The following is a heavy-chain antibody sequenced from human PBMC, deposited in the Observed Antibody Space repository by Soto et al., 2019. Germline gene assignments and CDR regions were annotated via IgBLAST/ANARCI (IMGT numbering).Heavy chain of an antibody. CDR3: AKVHGSGNYHNFPDY. J-gene: IGHJ4*02. Sequence: GSLRLSCAASQFTFSTYAISWVRQAPGKGLEWVSLISGSGGSTYYADSVKGRFTISRDNSKNTLYLQMDSLRADDTAVYYCAKVHGSGNYHNFPDYWGQGTLVTAPQ. CDR1: QFTFSTYA. CDR2: ISGSGGST. V-gene: IGHV3-23*01. D-gene: IGHD3-10*01.